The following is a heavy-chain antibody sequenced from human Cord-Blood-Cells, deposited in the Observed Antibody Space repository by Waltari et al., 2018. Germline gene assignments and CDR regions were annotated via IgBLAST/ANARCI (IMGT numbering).Heavy chain of an antibody. J-gene: IGHJ4*02. V-gene: IGHV3-30*18. CDR2: ISYDGSNK. D-gene: IGHD6-13*01. Sequence: VQLVESGGGVVQPGRSLSLSCAASGVTFSRYGMPWVRQAPGKGLEWVAVISYDGSNKYYADSVKGRFTISRDNSKNTLYLQMNSLRAEDTAVYYCAKAAAAGIDYWGQGTLVTVSS. CDR3: AKAAAAGIDY. CDR1: GVTFSRYG.